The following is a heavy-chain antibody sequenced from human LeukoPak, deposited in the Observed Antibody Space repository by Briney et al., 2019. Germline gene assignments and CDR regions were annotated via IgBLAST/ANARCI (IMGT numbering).Heavy chain of an antibody. CDR1: GYTFTSYD. CDR3: ASIPRLLDSSGS. J-gene: IGHJ5*02. V-gene: IGHV1-8*01. Sequence: ASVKVSCKASGYTFTSYDINWVRQATGQGLEWMGWMNPNSGDTGYAQKFQGRVTMTRNTSISTAYMELSSLRSEDTAVYYCASIPRLLDSSGSWGQGTLVTVSS. D-gene: IGHD3-22*01. CDR2: MNPNSGDT.